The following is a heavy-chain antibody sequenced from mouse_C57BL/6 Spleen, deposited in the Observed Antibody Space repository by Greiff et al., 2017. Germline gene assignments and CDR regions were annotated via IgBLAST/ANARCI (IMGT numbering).Heavy chain of an antibody. J-gene: IGHJ4*01. Sequence: EVKLVESGGDLVKPGGSLKLSCAASGFTFSSYGMSWVRQTPDKRLEWVATISSGGSYTYYPDSVKGRFTISRDNAKNTLYLQMSSLKSEDTAMYYCARRMGNDYDEEYYYAMDYWGQGTSVTVSS. CDR3: ARRMGNDYDEEYYYAMDY. D-gene: IGHD2-4*01. V-gene: IGHV5-6*02. CDR2: ISSGGSYT. CDR1: GFTFSSYG.